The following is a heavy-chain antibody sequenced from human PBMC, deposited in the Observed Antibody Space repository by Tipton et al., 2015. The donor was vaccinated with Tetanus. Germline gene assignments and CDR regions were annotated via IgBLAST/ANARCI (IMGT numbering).Heavy chain of an antibody. CDR1: GGSISSGGYY. D-gene: IGHD2-2*01. CDR2: IYYSGST. V-gene: IGHV4-31*03. J-gene: IGHJ6*02. CDR3: AGYCSSTSCYLYYGMDV. Sequence: TLSLTCTVSGGSISSGGYYWSWIRQHPGKGLERIGYIYYSGSTYYNPSLKSRVTISVDTSKNQFSLKLSSVTAADTAVYYCAGYCSSTSCYLYYGMDVWGQGTTVTVSS.